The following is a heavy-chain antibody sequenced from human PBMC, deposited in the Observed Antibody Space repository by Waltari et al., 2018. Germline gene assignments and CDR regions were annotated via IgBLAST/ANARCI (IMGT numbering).Heavy chain of an antibody. CDR2: IYTSGST. Sequence: QVQLQESGPGLVKPSQTLSLTCTVSGGSISSGSYYWSWIRQPAGKGLEWIGGIYTSGSTNYNPSLKSRVTISVDTSKNQFSLKLSSVTAADTAVYYCARLRYDYYYGMDVWGQGTTVTVSS. V-gene: IGHV4-61*02. D-gene: IGHD3-10*01. J-gene: IGHJ6*02. CDR3: ARLRYDYYYGMDV. CDR1: GGSISSGSYY.